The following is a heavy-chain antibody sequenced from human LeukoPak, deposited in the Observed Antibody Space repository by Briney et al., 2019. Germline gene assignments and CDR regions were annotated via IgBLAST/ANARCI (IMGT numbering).Heavy chain of an antibody. CDR2: IKQDGSEK. Sequence: PGGSLRLSCAASGFTFSSYWMSWVRQAPGKGLEWVANIKQDGSEKYYVDSVKGRFTISRDNAQNSLSLQMNGLRAEDTAVYYCASHTWIQLWFDYWGQGTLVTVSS. CDR1: GFTFSSYW. CDR3: ASHTWIQLWFDY. J-gene: IGHJ5*01. V-gene: IGHV3-7*01. D-gene: IGHD5-18*01.